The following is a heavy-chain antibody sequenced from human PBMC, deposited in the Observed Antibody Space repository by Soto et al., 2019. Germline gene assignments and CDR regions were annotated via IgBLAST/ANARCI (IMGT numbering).Heavy chain of an antibody. CDR3: VNWIFVPLAGRDV. V-gene: IGHV3-64D*06. CDR1: GFTFSSYA. Sequence: EVKLVESGGGLVQPGGSLKLSCTVSGFTFSSYAMHWVRQAPEKGLEYVSAISSNGVITYYADSVKGRLTISRDNSKNTLYLHISSLSAEDTAVYYCVNWIFVPLAGRDVWGQGSTVTVSS. J-gene: IGHJ6*02. CDR2: ISSNGVIT. D-gene: IGHD3-3*01.